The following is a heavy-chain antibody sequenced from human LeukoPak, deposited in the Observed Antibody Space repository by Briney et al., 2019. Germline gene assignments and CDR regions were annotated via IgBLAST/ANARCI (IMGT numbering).Heavy chain of an antibody. Sequence: GGSLRLSCAASGFTFSSYAMSWVRQAPGKGLEWVSAISGSGGSTYYADSVKGRFTISRDNSKNTLYLQMNSLRAEGTAVYYCAEVGVAAGYFQHWGQGTLVTVSS. D-gene: IGHD2-15*01. V-gene: IGHV3-23*01. J-gene: IGHJ1*01. CDR3: AEVGVAAGYFQH. CDR2: ISGSGGST. CDR1: GFTFSSYA.